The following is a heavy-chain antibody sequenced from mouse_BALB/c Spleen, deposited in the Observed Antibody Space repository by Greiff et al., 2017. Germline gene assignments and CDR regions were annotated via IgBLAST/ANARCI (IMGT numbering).Heavy chain of an antibody. CDR2: ISSGGST. Sequence: EVKLMESGGGLVKPGGSLKLSCAASGFTFSSYAMSWVRQTPEKRLEWVASISSGGSTYYPDSVKGRFTISRDNARNILYLQMSSLRSEDTAMYYCARGGYGFLFDYWGQGTTLTVSS. CDR1: GFTFSSYA. V-gene: IGHV5-6-5*01. CDR3: ARGGYGFLFDY. J-gene: IGHJ2*01. D-gene: IGHD1-1*01.